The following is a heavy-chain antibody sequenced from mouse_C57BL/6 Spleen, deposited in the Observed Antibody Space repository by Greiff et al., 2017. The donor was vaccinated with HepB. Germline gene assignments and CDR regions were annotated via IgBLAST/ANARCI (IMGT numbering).Heavy chain of an antibody. CDR3: ARGGYYGSSSLDY. D-gene: IGHD1-1*01. J-gene: IGHJ2*01. CDR1: GYTFTDYY. V-gene: IGHV1-26*01. CDR2: INPNNGGT. Sequence: SGPELVKPGASVKISCKASGYTFTDYYMNWVKQSHGKSLEWIGDINPNNGGTSYNQKFKGKATLTVDKSSSTAYMELRSLTSEDSAVYYCARGGYYGSSSLDYWGQGTTLTVSS.